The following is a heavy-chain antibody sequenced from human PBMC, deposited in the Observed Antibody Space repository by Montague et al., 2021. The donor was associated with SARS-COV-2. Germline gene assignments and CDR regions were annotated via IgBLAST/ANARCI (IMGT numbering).Heavy chain of an antibody. CDR3: ARHADWMVWTGELTELEY. Sequence: SETLSLTCTVSGGSIRSRNSYWGWVRQPPGKGLEWIGTISYSGKTYYNPSLKSRVTLSVDTSKNHFSLKLASVTGTDTALYYCARHADWMVWTGELTELEYWGQGTLVTVSS. CDR2: ISYSGKT. J-gene: IGHJ4*02. D-gene: IGHD3-16*01. CDR1: GGSIRSRNSY. V-gene: IGHV4-39*01.